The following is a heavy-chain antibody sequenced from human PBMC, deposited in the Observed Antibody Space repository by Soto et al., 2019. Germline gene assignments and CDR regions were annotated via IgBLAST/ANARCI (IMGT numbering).Heavy chain of an antibody. Sequence: SETLSLTCAVSGGSISSGGYSWSWIRQPPGKGLEWIGYIYHSGSTYYNPSLKSRVTISVDRSKNQFSLKLSSVTAADTAVYYCAKDQQESRGYWGQGTLVTVSS. CDR2: IYHSGST. V-gene: IGHV4-30-2*01. CDR3: AKDQQESRGY. CDR1: GGSISSGGYS. J-gene: IGHJ4*02.